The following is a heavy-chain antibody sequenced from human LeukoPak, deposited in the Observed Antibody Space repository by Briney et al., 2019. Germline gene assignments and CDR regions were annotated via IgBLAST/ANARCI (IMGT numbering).Heavy chain of an antibody. CDR1: GFTFSTYA. V-gene: IGHV3-23*01. J-gene: IGHJ4*02. D-gene: IGHD3-10*01. CDR3: AKGSGDTGYYFDD. CDR2: FSGSGGST. Sequence: PGGSQRLSCAASGFTFSTYAMSWVRQAPGKGLEWVSSFSGSGGSTYYADSVKGRFTISRDNSKNTLYLQMNSLRAEDTAVYYCAKGSGDTGYYFDDWGQGTLVTVSS.